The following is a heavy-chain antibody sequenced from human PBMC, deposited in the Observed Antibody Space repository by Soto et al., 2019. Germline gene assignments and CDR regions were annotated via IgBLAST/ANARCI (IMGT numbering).Heavy chain of an antibody. CDR1: GFTFSSYA. V-gene: IGHV3-30-3*01. D-gene: IGHD1-26*01. CDR2: ISYDGSNK. CDR3: ASDREGATGYDY. Sequence: GGSLRLSCAASGFTFSSYAMHWVRQAPGKGLEWVAVISYDGSNKYYADSVKGRFTISRDNSKNTLYLQMNSLRAEDTAVYYCASDREGATGYDYWGQGTLVTVSS. J-gene: IGHJ4*02.